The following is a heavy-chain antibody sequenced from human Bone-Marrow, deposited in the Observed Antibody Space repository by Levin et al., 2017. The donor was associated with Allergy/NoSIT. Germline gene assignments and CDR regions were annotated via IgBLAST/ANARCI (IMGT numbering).Heavy chain of an antibody. D-gene: IGHD6-6*01. J-gene: IGHJ4*02. Sequence: HAGGSLRLSCAASGFTFSDSAMHWVRQASGKGLEWVGRIRSKANSYATTYAASVKGRFTISRDDSQNMAYLQMNSLKTEDTAVYYCTKRMSSSSADDYWGQGTLVTVSS. CDR3: TKRMSSSSADDY. CDR1: GFTFSDSA. V-gene: IGHV3-73*01. CDR2: IRSKANSYAT.